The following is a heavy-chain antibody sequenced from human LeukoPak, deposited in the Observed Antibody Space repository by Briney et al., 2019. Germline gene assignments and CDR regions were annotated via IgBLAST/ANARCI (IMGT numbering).Heavy chain of an antibody. J-gene: IGHJ6*02. Sequence: PGRSLRLSCAASGFTFNTYGMNWVRQAPGKGLERVAIIWYDGSDKYYADSVKGRFTISRDNSKNTLYLQVNTLRAEDTAVYYCARVGCTGGSCLAYNYYAMDVWGQGTTVTVSS. CDR2: IWYDGSDK. D-gene: IGHD2-15*01. V-gene: IGHV3-33*01. CDR1: GFTFNTYG. CDR3: ARVGCTGGSCLAYNYYAMDV.